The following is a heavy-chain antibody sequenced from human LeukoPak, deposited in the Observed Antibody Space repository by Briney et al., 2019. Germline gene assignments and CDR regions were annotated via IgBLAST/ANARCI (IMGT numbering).Heavy chain of an antibody. D-gene: IGHD3-22*01. Sequence: SETLSLTCTVSGGSISSYYWSWIRQPPGKGLEWIGYIYYSGSTNYNPSLKSRVTISVDTSKNQFSLKLSSVTAADTAVYYRARSHYYDSWDYWGQGTLVTVSS. CDR1: GGSISSYY. V-gene: IGHV4-59*01. J-gene: IGHJ4*02. CDR3: ARSHYYDSWDY. CDR2: IYYSGST.